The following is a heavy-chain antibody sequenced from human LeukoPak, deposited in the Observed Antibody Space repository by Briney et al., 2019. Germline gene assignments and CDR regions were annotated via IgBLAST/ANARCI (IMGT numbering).Heavy chain of an antibody. V-gene: IGHV3-53*01. CDR3: ARFWELLSWFDP. CDR2: LYSGGNT. CDR1: GVTVITNY. D-gene: IGHD1-26*01. J-gene: IGHJ5*02. Sequence: GGPLRLSCAASGVTVITNYMIRVRQAPGKGLEWVSVLYSGGNTYYADSVKGRFTISRDNSKNTLYLQMNSLRAEDTAVYYCARFWELLSWFDPWGQGTLVTVSS.